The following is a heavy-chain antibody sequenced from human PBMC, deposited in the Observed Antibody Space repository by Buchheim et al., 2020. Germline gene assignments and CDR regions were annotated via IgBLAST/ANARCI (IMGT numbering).Heavy chain of an antibody. CDR2: IGHTGIAT. J-gene: IGHJ4*02. CDR1: GFSFSVYG. CDR3: ARDLGRVKYLDY. Sequence: QVQLVESGGGVVQAGRSLRLSCAASGFSFSVYGMHWVRQAPGKGLEWVGVIGHTGIATDYADFVMGRFTISRDNSKNTLYLQMNSLRAEDTAIYYCARDLGRVKYLDYWGQGTL. V-gene: IGHV3-30*19. D-gene: IGHD3-16*01.